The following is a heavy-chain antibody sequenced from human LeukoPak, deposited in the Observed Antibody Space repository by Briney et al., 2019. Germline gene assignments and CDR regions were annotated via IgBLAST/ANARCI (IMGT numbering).Heavy chain of an antibody. CDR2: IYYSGST. V-gene: IGHV4-59*01. Sequence: SETLSLTCTVSGGSISSYYWSWIRQPPGKGLEWTGYIYYSGSTNYNPSLKSRVTISVDTSKNQFSLKLSSVTAADTAVYYFARSNAKGGWFDPWGQGTLVTVSS. J-gene: IGHJ5*02. D-gene: IGHD3-16*01. CDR1: GGSISSYY. CDR3: ARSNAKGGWFDP.